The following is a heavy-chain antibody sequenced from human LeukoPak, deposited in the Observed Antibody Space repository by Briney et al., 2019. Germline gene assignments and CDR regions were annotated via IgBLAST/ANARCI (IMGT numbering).Heavy chain of an antibody. CDR2: IYYSGST. CDR3: ARERGDYRMDV. J-gene: IGHJ6*02. Sequence: SETLSLTCTVSGGSISRGAYYWSWIRQPPGKGLEWIGYIYYSGSTYYNPSLKSRVTISVDTSKNQFSLKLSSVTAADTAVYYCARERGDYRMDVWGQGTTVTVSS. V-gene: IGHV4-30-4*01. CDR1: GGSISRGAYY.